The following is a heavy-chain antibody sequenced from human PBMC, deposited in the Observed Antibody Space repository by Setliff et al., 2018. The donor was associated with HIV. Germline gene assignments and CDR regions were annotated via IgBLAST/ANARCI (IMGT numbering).Heavy chain of an antibody. CDR1: GYTFTSYG. Sequence: ASVKVSCKASGYTFTSYGITWVRQAPGQGLEWMGWINAYNGNTNYAQELQGRVTMTTDTSTSTVYMELRSLRSDDTAVYYCAREGYSGSYFNYYYYLDVWGRGTTVTVSS. V-gene: IGHV1-18*01. CDR2: INAYNGNT. J-gene: IGHJ6*03. D-gene: IGHD1-26*01. CDR3: AREGYSGSYFNYYYYLDV.